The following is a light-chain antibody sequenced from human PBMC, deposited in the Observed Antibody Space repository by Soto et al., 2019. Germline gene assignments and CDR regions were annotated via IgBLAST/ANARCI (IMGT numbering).Light chain of an antibody. J-gene: IGKJ1*01. CDR1: ESIDNW. Sequence: DINMTLSPSTLSASVGYTFTIACRASESIDNWLAWYQQKPGKAPKLLIFAASTLIRGVPSRLSGRGSGTEFTLTISSMKVDDYATFYCQQYQKDWTFGQGTKVDIK. CDR2: AAS. V-gene: IGKV1-5*01. CDR3: QQYQKDWT.